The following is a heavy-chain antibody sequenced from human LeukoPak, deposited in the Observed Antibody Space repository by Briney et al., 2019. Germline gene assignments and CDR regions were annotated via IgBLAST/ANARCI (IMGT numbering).Heavy chain of an antibody. D-gene: IGHD3-3*01. V-gene: IGHV2-5*01. J-gene: IGHJ4*02. CDR3: AHSPLYDFWRAGPGLFDY. CDR1: GFSLSTSGVG. Sequence: SGPTLVNPTQTLTLTCTFSGFSLSTSGVGVGWIRQPPGKALEWLALIYWNDDKRYSPSLKSRLTITKDTSKNQVVLTITNMHPVDTATYYCAHSPLYDFWRAGPGLFDYWGQGTLVTVSS. CDR2: IYWNDDK.